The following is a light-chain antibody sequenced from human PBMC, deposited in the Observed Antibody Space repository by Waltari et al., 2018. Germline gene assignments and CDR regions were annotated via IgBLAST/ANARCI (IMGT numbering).Light chain of an antibody. Sequence: DIVMTQSPDSLAVSLGERATINCRSSQSILHSSNNKNYLVWYQQKVGQPPKVLIYWASTRESGVPDRFSGSGSGTDFTLTISSLQAEDVAVYDCQQYSSTPVTFGQGTRLEIK. J-gene: IGKJ5*01. CDR1: QSILHSSNNKNY. V-gene: IGKV4-1*01. CDR2: WAS. CDR3: QQYSSTPVT.